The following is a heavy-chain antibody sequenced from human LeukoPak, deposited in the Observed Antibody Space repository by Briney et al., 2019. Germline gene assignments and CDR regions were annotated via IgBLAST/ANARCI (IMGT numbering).Heavy chain of an antibody. CDR2: ISYDVGVK. J-gene: IGHJ4*02. V-gene: IGHV3-30-3*01. CDR1: GFDFHNYV. Sequence: GGSLRLSCAASGFDFHNYVIHWVRQAPGKGLEWVAVISYDVGVKYHADSVKGRFTISRDSSSKTVYLQMNSLRTEDTAVYYCVREGYYHSGSLPTFYFDYWGQGTLVIVSS. D-gene: IGHD3-10*01. CDR3: VREGYYHSGSLPTFYFDY.